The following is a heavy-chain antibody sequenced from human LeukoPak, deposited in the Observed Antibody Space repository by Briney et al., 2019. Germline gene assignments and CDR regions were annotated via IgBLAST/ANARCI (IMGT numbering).Heavy chain of an antibody. J-gene: IGHJ3*02. CDR1: GFTFDDYA. CDR2: ISWNSGSI. Sequence: GGSLRLSCAASGFTFDDYAMHWVRQAPGKGLEWVSGISWNSGSIGYADSVKGRFTISRDNAKNSLYLQMNSLRAEDTALYYCAKDRVGALYDAFDIWGQGTMVTVSS. D-gene: IGHD1-26*01. V-gene: IGHV3-9*01. CDR3: AKDRVGALYDAFDI.